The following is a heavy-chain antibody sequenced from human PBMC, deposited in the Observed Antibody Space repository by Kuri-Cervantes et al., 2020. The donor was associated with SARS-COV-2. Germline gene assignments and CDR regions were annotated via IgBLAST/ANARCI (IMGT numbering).Heavy chain of an antibody. V-gene: IGHV1-8*01. CDR2: VKTNSGNT. J-gene: IGHJ6*03. D-gene: IGHD3-9*01. CDR3: ARDTAIGHYDILTGYYNANYYYYMDV. Sequence: ASVKVSCKAPETTFPNYDINWVRQATGQGLEWMGMVKTNSGNTLYAQIFQGRVTMTRDTSTSTVYMELSSLRSEDTAVYYCARDTAIGHYDILTGYYNANYYYYMDVWGKGTTVTVSS. CDR1: ETTFPNYD.